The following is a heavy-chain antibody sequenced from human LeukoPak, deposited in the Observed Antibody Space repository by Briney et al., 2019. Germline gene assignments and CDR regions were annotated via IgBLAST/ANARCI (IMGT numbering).Heavy chain of an antibody. V-gene: IGHV1-18*01. CDR3: ARDRGGYHGSGIGPHAIDY. J-gene: IGHJ4*02. CDR1: GYTFTNYG. Sequence: ASVKVSCKASGYTFTNYGVSWLRQAPGQGLEWMGWISPYNGDTNYTQKLQGRVTMTTDTSTSTAYMELRSLRSDDTAVYYCARDRGGYHGSGIGPHAIDYWGQGTLVTVSS. CDR2: ISPYNGDT. D-gene: IGHD3-10*01.